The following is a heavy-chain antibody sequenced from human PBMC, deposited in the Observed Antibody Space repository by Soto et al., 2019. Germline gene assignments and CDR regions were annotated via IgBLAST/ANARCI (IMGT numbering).Heavy chain of an antibody. CDR1: GGSISSGGYS. J-gene: IGHJ4*02. CDR2: MYHSGST. V-gene: IGHV4-30-2*01. Sequence: SETLPLTCAVSGGSISSGGYSWSWIRQPPGKGLEWIGYMYHSGSTYYNPSLKSRVTISIDRSKNQFSLKLSSVTAADTAVYYCARGTEDWAQGFLVIVSS. CDR3: ARGTED.